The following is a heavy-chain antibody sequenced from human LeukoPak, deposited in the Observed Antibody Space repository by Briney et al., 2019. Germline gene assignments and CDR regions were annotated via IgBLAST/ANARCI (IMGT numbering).Heavy chain of an antibody. CDR3: ARGRAALWLDY. Sequence: PSETLSLTCAVYGGSFSGYYWSWIRQPPGKGLEWIGEINHSGSTNYNPSLKSRVTISVDTSKNQFSLKLSSVTAADTAVYYCARGRAALWLDYLGQGILVTVSS. J-gene: IGHJ4*02. CDR1: GGSFSGYY. D-gene: IGHD3-16*01. CDR2: INHSGST. V-gene: IGHV4-34*01.